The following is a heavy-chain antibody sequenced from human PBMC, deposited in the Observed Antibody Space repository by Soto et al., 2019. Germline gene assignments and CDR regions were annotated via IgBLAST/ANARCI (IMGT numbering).Heavy chain of an antibody. D-gene: IGHD5-12*01. CDR2: IYWDDDK. CDR3: PPSPVATVGRGPPPLDP. CDR1: GFPLTTPGVG. Sequence: QITLKESGPTLVKPKQTLTLTCTFTGFPLTTPGVGVGWFRQPPGKPLEWLALIYWDDDKRYSPSLSSRLAIPKAPPKNQVVLTLTNMDPVDTATYSCPPSPVATVGRGPPPLDPWGQGTLVIVSS. J-gene: IGHJ5*02. V-gene: IGHV2-5*02.